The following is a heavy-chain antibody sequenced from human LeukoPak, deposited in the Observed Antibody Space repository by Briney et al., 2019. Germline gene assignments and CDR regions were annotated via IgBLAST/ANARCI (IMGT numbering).Heavy chain of an antibody. CDR1: GFTFSSYA. Sequence: GGSPRLSCAASGFTFSSYAMSWVRQAPGKGLEWVSAISGSGGRTYYADSVKGRFTISRDNYKNTLYLQMNSLRAEDTAVYYCAKEENYYDSSGYRHNAYWGQGTLVTVSS. J-gene: IGHJ4*02. CDR2: ISGSGGRT. V-gene: IGHV3-23*01. D-gene: IGHD3-22*01. CDR3: AKEENYYDSSGYRHNAY.